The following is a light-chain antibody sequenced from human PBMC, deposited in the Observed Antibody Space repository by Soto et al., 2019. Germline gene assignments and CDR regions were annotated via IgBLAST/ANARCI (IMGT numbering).Light chain of an antibody. CDR1: QSVENR. CDR2: AAS. CDR3: QQYKDWPPIT. Sequence: VMTQSPTTLSVSPGERATLSCRASQSVENRLAWYQQKPGQGPRLLIYAASTRATDIPVRFSGSGSGTEFTLTIDSLQSEDFAIDYCQQYKDWPPITFGQGTKV. V-gene: IGKV3-15*01. J-gene: IGKJ1*01.